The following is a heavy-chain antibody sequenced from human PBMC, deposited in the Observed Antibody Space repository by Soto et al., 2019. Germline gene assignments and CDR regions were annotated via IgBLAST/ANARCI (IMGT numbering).Heavy chain of an antibody. J-gene: IGHJ4*02. V-gene: IGHV3-11*05. Sequence: PGGSLRLSCAVSGFTFIDYYMTWIRQAPGKGLEWVSYISSSTRHTNYADSVKGRCTISIDNSKNSLFLQMNSLRAGDTAVYYCARGRGAAADYFAFWGQGTLVTVSS. CDR1: GFTFIDYY. CDR3: ARGRGAAADYFAF. CDR2: ISSSTRHT. D-gene: IGHD6-13*01.